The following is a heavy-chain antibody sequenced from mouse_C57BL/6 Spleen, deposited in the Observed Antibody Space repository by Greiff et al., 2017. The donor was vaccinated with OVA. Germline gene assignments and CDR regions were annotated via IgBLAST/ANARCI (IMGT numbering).Heavy chain of an antibody. CDR2: IYPSDSET. J-gene: IGHJ2*01. CDR1: GYTFTSYW. V-gene: IGHV1-61*01. D-gene: IGHD2-4*01. Sequence: VKQSCKASGYTFTSYWMDWVKQRPGQGLEWIGNIYPSDSETHYNQKFKDKATLTVDKSSSTAYMQLSSLTSEDSAVYYCARGGDYDWYYFDYWGQGTTLTVSS. CDR3: ARGGDYDWYYFDY.